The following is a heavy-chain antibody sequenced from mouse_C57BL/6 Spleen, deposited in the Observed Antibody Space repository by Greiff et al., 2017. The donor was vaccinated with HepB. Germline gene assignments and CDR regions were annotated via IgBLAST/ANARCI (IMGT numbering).Heavy chain of an antibody. J-gene: IGHJ2*01. D-gene: IGHD1-1*01. V-gene: IGHV1-53*01. CDR1: GYTFPSYW. CDR2: INPSNGGT. Sequence: QVQLQQPGTELVKPGASVKLSCKASGYTFPSYWMHWVKQRPGQGLEWIGNINPSNGGTNYNEKFKSKATLTVDKSPSTAYMQLSSLTSEVSAVYYCARSDYYFYFDYWGQGTTLTVSS. CDR3: ARSDYYFYFDY.